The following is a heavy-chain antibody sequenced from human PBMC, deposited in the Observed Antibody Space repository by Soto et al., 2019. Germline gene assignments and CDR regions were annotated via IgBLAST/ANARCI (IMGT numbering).Heavy chain of an antibody. CDR3: AKPSSYCSSTSCYGHLDEYYYYYYGMDV. J-gene: IGHJ6*02. Sequence: GESLKISCAASGFTFSSYAMSWVRQAPGKGLEWVSAISGSGGSTYYADSVKGRFTISRDNSKNTLYLQMNSLRAEDTAVYYCAKPSSYCSSTSCYGHLDEYYYYYYGMDVWGQGTTVTVSS. D-gene: IGHD2-2*01. CDR2: ISGSGGST. V-gene: IGHV3-23*01. CDR1: GFTFSSYA.